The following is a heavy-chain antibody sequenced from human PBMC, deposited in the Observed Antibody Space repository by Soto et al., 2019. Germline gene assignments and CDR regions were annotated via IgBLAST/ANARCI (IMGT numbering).Heavy chain of an antibody. V-gene: IGHV3-7*03. D-gene: IGHD5-12*01. CDR3: ARDPKRRDGYNFDS. CDR1: GFTFGSFW. J-gene: IGHJ4*02. CDR2: IRQDGGEK. Sequence: GGSLRLSCVGSGFTFGSFWMRWVRQAPGKGLEWVADIRQDGGEKYYGDSVKGRFTISRDNAKNSLYLEMNSLRVDDTAVYYCARDPKRRDGYNFDSWGRGALVTVSS.